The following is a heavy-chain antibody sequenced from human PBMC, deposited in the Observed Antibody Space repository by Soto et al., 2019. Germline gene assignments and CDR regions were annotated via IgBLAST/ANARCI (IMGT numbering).Heavy chain of an antibody. V-gene: IGHV4-34*01. CDR2: IXHXGXX. Sequence: XXTLTLTCAVYGGSFSGYYWSWIRQPPGXGLEWIGEIXHXGXXXXNPXXKXRXXXXVDRSKXQFSXNXRXVTAADTDVYYCARDEPRYCSGGRCSSGRESWGEGTLVNVSS. J-gene: IGHJ5*02. CDR1: GGSFSGYY. CDR3: ARDEPRYCSGGRCSSGRES. D-gene: IGHD2-15*01.